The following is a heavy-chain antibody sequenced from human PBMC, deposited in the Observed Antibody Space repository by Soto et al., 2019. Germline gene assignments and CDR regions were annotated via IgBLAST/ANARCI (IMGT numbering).Heavy chain of an antibody. V-gene: IGHV4-39*01. CDR2: INYSGST. CDR1: GGSISSGSYY. D-gene: IGHD3-22*01. CDR3: ARPDDSSGYAFDY. Sequence: QLQLQESGPGLVKPSETLSLTCTVSGGSISSGSYYWGWIRQPPGKGLEWIGSINYSGSTYYNPSLKSRVFISVDTSKTQFSLKMSSVTAADTAVYFCARPDDSSGYAFDYWGQGTLVTVSS. J-gene: IGHJ4*02.